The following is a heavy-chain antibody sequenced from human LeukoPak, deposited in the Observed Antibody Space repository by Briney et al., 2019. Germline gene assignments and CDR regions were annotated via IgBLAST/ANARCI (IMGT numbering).Heavy chain of an antibody. CDR3: AWGAAIYAFDI. D-gene: IGHD2-2*02. J-gene: IGHJ3*02. V-gene: IGHV3-7*04. CDR2: IKQDGSEK. CDR1: GFTFSSYW. Sequence: GGSLRLSCAASGFTFSSYWMSWVRQAPGKGLEWVANIKQDGSEKYYVDSVKGRFTISRDNAKNSLYLQMNSLRAEDTAVYYCAWGAAIYAFDIWGQGTMVTVSS.